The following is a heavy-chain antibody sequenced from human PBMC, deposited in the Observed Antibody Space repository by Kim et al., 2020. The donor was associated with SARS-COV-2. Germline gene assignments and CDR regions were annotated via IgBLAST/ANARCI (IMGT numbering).Heavy chain of an antibody. CDR3: AGHGSSYEYFFDY. D-gene: IGHD6-13*01. Sequence: YNPALKCRVTISGDTSKNQFSLKLSSVTAADTDLYYCAGHGSSYEYFFDYWGQGSLVTVSS. J-gene: IGHJ4*02. V-gene: IGHV4-59*08.